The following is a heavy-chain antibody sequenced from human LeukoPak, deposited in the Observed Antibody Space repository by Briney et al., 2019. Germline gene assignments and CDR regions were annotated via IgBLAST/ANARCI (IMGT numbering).Heavy chain of an antibody. J-gene: IGHJ5*02. V-gene: IGHV4-61*08. CDR1: GGSISSGGYY. D-gene: IGHD4-17*01. Sequence: PSQTLSLTCTVSGGSISSGGYYWSWIRQPPGKGLEWIGYIYYSGSTNYNPSLKSRVTISVDTSKNQFSLKLSSVTAADTAVYYCARAYLPEDYGDWFDPWGQGTLVTVSS. CDR3: ARAYLPEDYGDWFDP. CDR2: IYYSGST.